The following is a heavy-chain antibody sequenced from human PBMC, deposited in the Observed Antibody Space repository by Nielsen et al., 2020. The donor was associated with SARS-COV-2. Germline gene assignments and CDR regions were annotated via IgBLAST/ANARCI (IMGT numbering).Heavy chain of an antibody. J-gene: IGHJ6*02. V-gene: IGHV4-31*03. D-gene: IGHD5-12*01. CDR1: GGSISSDGYY. CDR3: ARESSGYDHYNYGMDV. Sequence: SETLSLTCTVSGGSISSDGYYWSWIRHHPGKGLEWIGYIYFSGRTCYNPSLKSRVTISVDTSKNQFSLSLRSVTAADTAVYYCARESSGYDHYNYGMDVWGQGTTVTVSS. CDR2: IYFSGRT.